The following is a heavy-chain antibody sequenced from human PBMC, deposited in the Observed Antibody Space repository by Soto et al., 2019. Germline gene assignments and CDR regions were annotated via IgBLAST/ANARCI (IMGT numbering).Heavy chain of an antibody. J-gene: IGHJ4*02. Sequence: GGSLRLSCTASGFTFSSYSMNWVRQAPGKGLEWVSSISSSSSYIYYADSVKGRFTISRDNAKNSLYLQMNSLRAEDTAVYYCARESPRGAVADTFDYWGQGTLVTVSS. V-gene: IGHV3-21*01. CDR1: GFTFSSYS. D-gene: IGHD6-19*01. CDR2: ISSSSSYI. CDR3: ARESPRGAVADTFDY.